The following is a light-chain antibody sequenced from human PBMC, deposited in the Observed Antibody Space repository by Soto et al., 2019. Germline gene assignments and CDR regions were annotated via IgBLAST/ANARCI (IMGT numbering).Light chain of an antibody. CDR2: TAS. Sequence: IQIVQSSSTLCASLWDSVTLTCPASQSISNWLAWYQQKPGKAPKLLISTASSLQSGVPSRFSGSGSGTDFTLTINSLQPEDFATYYCQQAYSFPITFGQGTRLETK. CDR1: QSISNW. V-gene: IGKV1-12*01. CDR3: QQAYSFPIT. J-gene: IGKJ5*01.